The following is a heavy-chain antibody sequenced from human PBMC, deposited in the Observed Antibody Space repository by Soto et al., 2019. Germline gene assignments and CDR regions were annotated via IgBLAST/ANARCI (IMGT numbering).Heavy chain of an antibody. Sequence: QVQLQESGPGLVKPSQTLSLTCTVSGGSISSGDYYWSWIRQPPGKGLEWIGYIYYSGSTYYNPSLKGRVTISVDTSKNQFSLELSSVTAADTAVYYCARASGSNYAGWFDPWGQGTLVTVSS. J-gene: IGHJ5*02. CDR2: IYYSGST. CDR3: ARASGSNYAGWFDP. CDR1: GGSISSGDYY. D-gene: IGHD4-4*01. V-gene: IGHV4-30-4*01.